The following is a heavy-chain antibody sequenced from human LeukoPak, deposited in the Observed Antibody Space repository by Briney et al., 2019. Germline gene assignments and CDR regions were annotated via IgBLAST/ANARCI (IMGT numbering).Heavy chain of an antibody. D-gene: IGHD3-10*01. CDR2: ISGSGGST. J-gene: IGHJ4*02. CDR3: AKPLNWGGFDY. V-gene: IGHV3-23*01. CDR1: GFTFSSYA. Sequence: GGSPRLSCAASGFTFSSYAISWVRQAPGKGLGWVSAISGSGGSTSYADSVKGRFTISRDNSKNTLYLQMNSLRAEDTAVYYCAKPLNWGGFDYWGQGTLVTVSS.